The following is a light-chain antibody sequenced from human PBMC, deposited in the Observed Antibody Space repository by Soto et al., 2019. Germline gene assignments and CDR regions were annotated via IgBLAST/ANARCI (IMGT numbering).Light chain of an antibody. V-gene: IGLV2-23*01. Sequence: QSVLTQPASVSGSPGQSITISCTGTSNDIGSYNLVSWYQQYPGKAPKLIIYQGSERPLGVSTRFSGSKSGNTASLTISGLQAEDEADYYCCSYETISNYLFGSGTKVTVL. CDR3: CSYETISNYL. CDR1: SNDIGSYNL. J-gene: IGLJ1*01. CDR2: QGS.